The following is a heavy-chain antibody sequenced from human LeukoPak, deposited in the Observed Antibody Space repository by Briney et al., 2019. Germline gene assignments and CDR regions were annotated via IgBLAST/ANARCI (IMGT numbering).Heavy chain of an antibody. V-gene: IGHV3-43*01. CDR3: ANLNSVGY. Sequence: GGSLRLSCAASGFTFYDYTMHWVRQAPGKGLEWVSLISWDGGSTYYADSVKGRFTISRDNSKNSLYLQMNSLRTEDSALYYCANLNSVGYWGQGTLVTVSS. CDR2: ISWDGGST. J-gene: IGHJ4*02. D-gene: IGHD1-7*01. CDR1: GFTFYDYT.